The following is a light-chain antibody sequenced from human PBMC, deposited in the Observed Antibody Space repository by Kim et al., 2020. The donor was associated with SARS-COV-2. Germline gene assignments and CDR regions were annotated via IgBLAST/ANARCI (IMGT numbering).Light chain of an antibody. J-gene: IGKJ2*01. V-gene: IGKV3-20*01. CDR1: QSVDSSY. Sequence: EIVLPQSPGTLSLSPGGRATLSCRASQSVDSSYLAWYQQKPGQAPRLLIYAASSRATGIPDRFSGSGAGTDFTLTISRLEPEDFAVYYCHQYGTSPMYTFGQGTKLEI. CDR3: HQYGTSPMYT. CDR2: AAS.